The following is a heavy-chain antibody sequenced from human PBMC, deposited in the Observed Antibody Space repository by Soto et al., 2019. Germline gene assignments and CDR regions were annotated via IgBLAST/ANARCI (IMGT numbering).Heavy chain of an antibody. CDR3: ATSYGSGSSPFDY. J-gene: IGHJ4*02. Sequence: QVQLVQSGAEVKKPGSSVKVSCKASGDTFSFYTLNWVRQAPGQGFEWVGRVNPILAMSSSAHKFQGRVSXXXDXXRGPAYMELRSLGSDDTAVYYCATSYGSGSSPFDYWGQGTLVTVSS. V-gene: IGHV1-69*02. CDR1: GDTFSFYT. CDR2: VNPILAMS. D-gene: IGHD3-10*01.